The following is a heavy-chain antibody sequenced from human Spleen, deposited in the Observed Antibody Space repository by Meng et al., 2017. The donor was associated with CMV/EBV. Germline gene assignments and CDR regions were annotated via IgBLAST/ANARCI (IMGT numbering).Heavy chain of an antibody. D-gene: IGHD5-12*01. V-gene: IGHV4-59*01. Sequence: SETLSLTCTVSGGSISSYYWSWIRQPPGKGLEWIGYIYYSGSTNYNPSLKSRVTISVDTSKNQFSLKLSSVTAADTAVYYCARVGRGYVQSPDYYGMDVWGQGTTVTVSS. J-gene: IGHJ6*02. CDR2: IYYSGST. CDR3: ARVGRGYVQSPDYYGMDV. CDR1: GGSISSYY.